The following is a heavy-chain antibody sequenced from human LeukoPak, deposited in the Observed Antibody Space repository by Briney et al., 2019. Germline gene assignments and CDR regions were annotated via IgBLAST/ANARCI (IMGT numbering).Heavy chain of an antibody. J-gene: IGHJ4*02. Sequence: SETLSLTCAVYGGSFNEYYWSWIRQSPEKGLEWIGEINYSGSPNYNPSLKSRVTLSVDTSKNQFSLKVRSVTAADTAVYYCARLGYRYYFDSSGSYNPNFLDYWSQGTLVSVSS. CDR2: INYSGSP. CDR1: GGSFNEYY. CDR3: ARLGYRYYFDSSGSYNPNFLDY. D-gene: IGHD3-22*01. V-gene: IGHV4-34*01.